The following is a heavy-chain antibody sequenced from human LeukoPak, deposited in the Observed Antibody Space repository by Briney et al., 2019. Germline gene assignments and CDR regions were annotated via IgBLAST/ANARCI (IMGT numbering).Heavy chain of an antibody. Sequence: GGSLRLSCAASGFTFSSYAMSWVRQAPGKGLEWVSTLSGSGGSTYYADSMKGRFTISRDNSKNTVYLQMNSLRADDTAVYYCAKDKYTSGWYYFDYWGQGTLVTVSS. CDR2: LSGSGGST. D-gene: IGHD6-19*01. V-gene: IGHV3-23*01. CDR3: AKDKYTSGWYYFDY. J-gene: IGHJ4*02. CDR1: GFTFSSYA.